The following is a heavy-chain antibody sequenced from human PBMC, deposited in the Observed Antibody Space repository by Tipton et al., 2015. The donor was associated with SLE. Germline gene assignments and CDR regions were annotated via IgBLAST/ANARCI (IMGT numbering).Heavy chain of an antibody. Sequence: SLRLSCAASGFTFSSYGMSWVRQAPGKGLEWVSIMFSGGSSTYYADSVKGRFTISRDDSKNTLYLLMDSLRAEDTAVYYCAKDLTASAYAFDIWGQGTVVTVSS. CDR1: GFTFSSYG. J-gene: IGHJ3*02. CDR3: AKDLTASAYAFDI. V-gene: IGHV3-23*03. CDR2: MFSGGSST.